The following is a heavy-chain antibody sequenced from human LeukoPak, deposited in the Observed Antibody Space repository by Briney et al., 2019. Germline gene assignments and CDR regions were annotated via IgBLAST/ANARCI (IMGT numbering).Heavy chain of an antibody. V-gene: IGHV3-23*01. J-gene: IGHJ4*02. CDR3: AKVGTVPGEVIDY. D-gene: IGHD3-10*01. CDR1: GFTFSSYA. Sequence: GGSLRLSCAASGFTFSSYAMSWVRQAPGKGLEWVSAISGSGGSTYYADSVKGRFTISRDNSKNTLYLQMNSLRVEDTAVYYCAKVGTVPGEVIDYWGQGTLLTVSS. CDR2: ISGSGGST.